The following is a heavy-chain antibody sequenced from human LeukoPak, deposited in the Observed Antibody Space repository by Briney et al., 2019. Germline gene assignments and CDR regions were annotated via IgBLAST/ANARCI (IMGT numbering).Heavy chain of an antibody. J-gene: IGHJ4*02. CDR2: ISSSSSTI. V-gene: IGHV3-48*01. Sequence: PGGSLRLSCAASGFTFSSYSMNWVRQAPGKGLEWVSYISSSSSTIYYADSVKGRFTISRDNAKNSLYLQMNSLRAEDTAVYYCARGAYSYDLDYWGQGTLVTVSS. CDR1: GFTFSSYS. D-gene: IGHD5-18*01. CDR3: ARGAYSYDLDY.